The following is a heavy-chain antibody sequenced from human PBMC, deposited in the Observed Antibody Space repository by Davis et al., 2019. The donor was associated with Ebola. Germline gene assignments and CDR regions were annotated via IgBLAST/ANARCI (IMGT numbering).Heavy chain of an antibody. J-gene: IGHJ4*02. Sequence: GESLKISCVVSGFTFSSYTINWVRQAPGKGLEWVSSISRSSSHIFYADSVKGRFTISRDNAKNSLYLQMNSLRAEDTAVYYCATTQWLREFDNWGQGTLVTVSS. CDR1: GFTFSSYT. CDR2: ISRSSSHI. D-gene: IGHD6-19*01. CDR3: ATTQWLREFDN. V-gene: IGHV3-21*04.